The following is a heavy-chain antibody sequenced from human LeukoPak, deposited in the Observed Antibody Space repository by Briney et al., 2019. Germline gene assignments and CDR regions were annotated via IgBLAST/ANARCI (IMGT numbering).Heavy chain of an antibody. D-gene: IGHD5-24*01. V-gene: IGHV4-59*01. CDR2: IYYSGST. J-gene: IGHJ3*02. CDR3: ATRRDGYNPPDAFDI. Sequence: PSETLSLTCTVSGGSISSYYWSWIRQPPGKGLEGIGYIYYSGSTNYNPSLKSRVTISVDTSKNQFSLKLSSVTAADTAVYYCATRRDGYNPPDAFDIWGQGTMVTVSS. CDR1: GGSISSYY.